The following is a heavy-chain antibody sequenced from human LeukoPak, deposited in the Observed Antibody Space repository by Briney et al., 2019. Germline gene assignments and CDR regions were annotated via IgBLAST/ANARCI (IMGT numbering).Heavy chain of an antibody. CDR1: GGSFSGYY. V-gene: IGHV4-34*01. D-gene: IGHD3-10*01. CDR3: ARDYGSGSYGVDY. Sequence: SETLSLTCAVYGGSFSGYYWSWIRQPPGKGLEWIGEINHSGSTNYNPSLKSRATISVDTSKNQFSLKLSSVTAADTAVYYCARDYGSGSYGVDYWGLGTLVTVSS. CDR2: INHSGST. J-gene: IGHJ4*02.